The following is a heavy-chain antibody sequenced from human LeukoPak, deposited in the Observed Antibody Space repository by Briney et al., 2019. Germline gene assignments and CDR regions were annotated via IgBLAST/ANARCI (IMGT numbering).Heavy chain of an antibody. D-gene: IGHD6-19*01. Sequence: SETLSLTCTVSGGSISSYYWSWIRQPPGKGLEWIGYIYYSGSTNYNPSLKSRVTISVDTSKNQFSLKLSSVTGADTAVYYCARINSAVAAYFDYWGQGTLVTVSS. J-gene: IGHJ4*02. V-gene: IGHV4-59*01. CDR3: ARINSAVAAYFDY. CDR1: GGSISSYY. CDR2: IYYSGST.